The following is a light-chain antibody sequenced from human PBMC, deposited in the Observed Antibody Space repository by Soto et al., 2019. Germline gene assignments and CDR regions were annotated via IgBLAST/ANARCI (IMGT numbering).Light chain of an antibody. CDR1: SSDVGGYNY. J-gene: IGLJ2*01. CDR3: SSCAGSARIL. Sequence: QSALTQPPSASGSPGQSVTISCTGTSSDVGGYNYVSWYQQHPAKAPTLIIYEVSKRPSGVPDRFSGSKSGNTASLTVSGRQADDEADYYCSSCAGSARILFGGGTKLTVL. V-gene: IGLV2-8*01. CDR2: EVS.